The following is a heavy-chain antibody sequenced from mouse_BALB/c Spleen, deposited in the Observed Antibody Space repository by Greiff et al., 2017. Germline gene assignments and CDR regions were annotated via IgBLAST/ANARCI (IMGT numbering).Heavy chain of an antibody. CDR3: ARDWSRAMDY. V-gene: IGHV5-4*02. J-gene: IGHJ4*01. CDR2: ISDGGSYT. Sequence: EVQLVESGGGLVKPGGSLKLSCAASGFTFSDYYMYWVRQTPEKRLEWVATISDGGSYTYYPDSVKGRFTISRDNAKNNLYLQMSSLKSEDTAMYYCARDWSRAMDYWGQGTSVTVSS. CDR1: GFTFSDYY.